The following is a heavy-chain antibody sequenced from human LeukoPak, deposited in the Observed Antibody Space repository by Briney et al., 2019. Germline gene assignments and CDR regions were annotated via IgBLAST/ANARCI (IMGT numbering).Heavy chain of an antibody. CDR1: GGTFSSYA. V-gene: IGHV1-46*01. J-gene: IGHJ3*02. CDR3: ASRRITIFGYDAFDI. Sequence: ASVKVSCKASGGTFSSYAISWVRQAPGQGLEWMGIINPSGGSTSYAQKFQGRVTMTRDTSTSTVYMELSSLRSEDTAVYYCASRRITIFGYDAFDIWGQGTMVTVSS. D-gene: IGHD3-3*01. CDR2: INPSGGST.